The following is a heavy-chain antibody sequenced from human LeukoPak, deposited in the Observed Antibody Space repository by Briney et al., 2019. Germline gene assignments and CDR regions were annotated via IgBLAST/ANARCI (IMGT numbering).Heavy chain of an antibody. V-gene: IGHV3-23*01. Sequence: PGGSLRLSCAASGFTFSSYAMSWVRQAPGKGLEWVSAISGGGGSTYYVDSVKGRFTISRDNSKNTLYLQMNSLRAEDTAVYYCAKGIGSGWYGVDYWGQGTLVTVSS. CDR1: GFTFSSYA. CDR3: AKGIGSGWYGVDY. CDR2: ISGGGGST. J-gene: IGHJ4*02. D-gene: IGHD6-19*01.